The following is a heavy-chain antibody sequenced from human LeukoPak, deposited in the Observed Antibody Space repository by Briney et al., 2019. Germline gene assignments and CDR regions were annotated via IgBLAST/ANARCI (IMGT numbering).Heavy chain of an antibody. CDR1: GGSISSYY. CDR3: ARLVDTAMVSFAFDI. Sequence: SETLSLTCTVSGGSISSYYWSWIRQPPGKGLEWIGYIYYSGSTNYNPSLKSRVTIPVDTSKNQFSLKLSSVTAADTAVYYCARLVDTAMVSFAFDIWGQGTMVTVSS. J-gene: IGHJ3*02. CDR2: IYYSGST. V-gene: IGHV4-59*08. D-gene: IGHD5-18*01.